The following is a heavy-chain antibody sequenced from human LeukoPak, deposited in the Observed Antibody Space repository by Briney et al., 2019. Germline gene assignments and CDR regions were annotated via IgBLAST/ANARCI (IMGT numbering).Heavy chain of an antibody. CDR3: ARETGYSSGWYPPQYYGMDV. CDR1: GFTFSSYS. CDR2: ISSSSSYI. Sequence: GGSLRLSCAASGFTFSSYSMNWVRQAPGKGLEWVSSISSSSSYIYYADSVKGRFTISRDNAENSLYLQMNSLRAEDTAVYYCARETGYSSGWYPPQYYGMDVWGQGTTVTVSS. V-gene: IGHV3-21*01. J-gene: IGHJ6*02. D-gene: IGHD6-19*01.